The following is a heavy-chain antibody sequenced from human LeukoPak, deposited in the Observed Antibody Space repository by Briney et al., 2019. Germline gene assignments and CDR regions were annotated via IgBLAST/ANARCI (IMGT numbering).Heavy chain of an antibody. Sequence: GSLRLSCAASGFTVGKNSMSWIRQPPGKGLEWIGEINHSGSTNYNPSLKSRVTISVDTSKNQFSLKLSSVTAADTAVYYCARGYYYYYYGMDVWGQGTTVTVSS. CDR1: GFTVGKNS. V-gene: IGHV4-34*01. J-gene: IGHJ6*02. CDR2: INHSGST. CDR3: ARGYYYYYYGMDV.